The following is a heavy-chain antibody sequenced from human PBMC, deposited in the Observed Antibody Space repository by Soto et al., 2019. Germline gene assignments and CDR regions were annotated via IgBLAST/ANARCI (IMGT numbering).Heavy chain of an antibody. CDR2: IKSKTDGGTT. CDR1: GFTFSNAW. CDR3: TPLDVGAPVNAFDI. D-gene: IGHD1-26*01. V-gene: IGHV3-15*01. J-gene: IGHJ3*02. Sequence: GGSLRLSCAASGFTFSNAWMSWVRQAPGKGLEWVGRIKSKTDGGTTDYAAPVKGRFTISRDDSKNTLYLQMNSLKTEATAVYYCTPLDVGAPVNAFDIWGQGTIVTVSS.